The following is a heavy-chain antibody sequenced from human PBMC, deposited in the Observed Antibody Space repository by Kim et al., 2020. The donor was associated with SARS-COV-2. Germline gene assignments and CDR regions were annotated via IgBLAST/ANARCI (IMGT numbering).Heavy chain of an antibody. D-gene: IGHD5-12*01. CDR3: AREEGPGYSGRGSLDY. V-gene: IGHV4-39*07. Sequence: SETLSLTCTVSGGSISSSSHYWGWIRQPPGKGLEWIGSLYYSGSTYYNPSLKSRVTISVDTSKNQFSLKLSSVTAADTAVYYCAREEGPGYSGRGSLDYWGQGTLVTVSS. J-gene: IGHJ4*02. CDR2: LYYSGST. CDR1: GGSISSSSHY.